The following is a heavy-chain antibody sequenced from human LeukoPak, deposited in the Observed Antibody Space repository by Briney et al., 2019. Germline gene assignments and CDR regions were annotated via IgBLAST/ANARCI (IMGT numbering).Heavy chain of an antibody. CDR2: IGDSTTYT. D-gene: IGHD3-22*01. J-gene: IGHJ4*02. Sequence: NSGGPLRLSCATSGFTFRDYYMSWLRQAPGKGLEWLSYIGDSTTYTKYADSVRGRFTISRDNAKNSLYLEMNSLRADDTAVYYCARPGSAYSVDYWGQGTLVTVSS. CDR3: ARPGSAYSVDY. V-gene: IGHV3-11*03. CDR1: GFTFRDYY.